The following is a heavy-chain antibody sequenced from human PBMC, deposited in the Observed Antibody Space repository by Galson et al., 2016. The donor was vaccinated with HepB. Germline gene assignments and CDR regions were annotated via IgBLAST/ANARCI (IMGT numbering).Heavy chain of an antibody. CDR1: EYTFTTCY. CDR2: VNPTDFST. CDR3: ASDKTRGLKHFDS. D-gene: IGHD1/OR15-1a*01. V-gene: IGHV1-46*01. J-gene: IGHJ4*02. Sequence: SVKVSCKASEYTFTTCYMHWVRQAPGQGLEWMGLVNPTDFSTDYAQRFQGRITVTRDTSTRTVYLELSSLRSEDTAMYYCASDKTRGLKHFDSWGQGTLVTVSS.